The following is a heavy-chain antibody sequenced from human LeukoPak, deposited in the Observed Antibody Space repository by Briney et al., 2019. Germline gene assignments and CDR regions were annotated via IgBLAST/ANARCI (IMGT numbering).Heavy chain of an antibody. CDR1: GGSISSGSYY. D-gene: IGHD2-2*01. CDR2: IYYSGRA. Sequence: PSETLSLTCTVSGGSISSGSYYWSWIRQPPGKGLEWIGYIYYSGRAYYDPSLKSRVTISVDTSKNQFSLKLSSVTAADTAVYYCARVPATDYWFDPWGQGTLVTVSS. J-gene: IGHJ5*02. CDR3: ARVPATDYWFDP. V-gene: IGHV4-30-4*01.